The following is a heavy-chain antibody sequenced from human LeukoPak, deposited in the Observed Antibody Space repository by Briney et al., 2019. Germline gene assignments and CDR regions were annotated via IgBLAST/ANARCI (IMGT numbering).Heavy chain of an antibody. J-gene: IGHJ5*02. V-gene: IGHV4-34*01. Sequence: KPSETLSLTCAVYGGSFSGYYWSWIRQPPGKGLEWIGEINHSGSTNYNPSLKSRVTISVDTSKNQFSLKLSSVTAADTAVYYCAREGSLYDSGNYYLSWFDPWGQGTLVTVSS. CDR3: AREGSLYDSGNYYLSWFDP. CDR1: GGSFSGYY. D-gene: IGHD3-22*01. CDR2: INHSGST.